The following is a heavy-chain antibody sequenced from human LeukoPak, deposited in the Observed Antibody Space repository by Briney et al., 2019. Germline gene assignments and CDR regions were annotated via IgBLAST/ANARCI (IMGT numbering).Heavy chain of an antibody. D-gene: IGHD2-15*01. V-gene: IGHV1-69*04. CDR2: IIPILGIA. J-gene: IGHJ4*02. Sequence: SVKVSCKASGGTFSSYAISWVRQAPGQGLEWMGRIIPILGIANYAQKFQGRVTITADKSTSTAYMELSSLRSEDTAVHYCAREGYCSGGSCYHLDYWGQGTLVTVSS. CDR1: GGTFSSYA. CDR3: AREGYCSGGSCYHLDY.